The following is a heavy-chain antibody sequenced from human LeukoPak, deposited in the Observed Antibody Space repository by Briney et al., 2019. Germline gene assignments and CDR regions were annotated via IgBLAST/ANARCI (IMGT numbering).Heavy chain of an antibody. CDR2: ISYDGSNK. V-gene: IGHV3-30-3*01. D-gene: IGHD2-15*01. CDR3: AREMGLFSGLDY. Sequence: GRSLRLSCAASGFTFSSYAMHWVRQAPGKGLEWVAVISYDGSNKYYADSVKGRFTISRDNSKNTLYLQMNSLRAEDTAVYYCAREMGLFSGLDYWGQGTLVTVSS. J-gene: IGHJ4*02. CDR1: GFTFSSYA.